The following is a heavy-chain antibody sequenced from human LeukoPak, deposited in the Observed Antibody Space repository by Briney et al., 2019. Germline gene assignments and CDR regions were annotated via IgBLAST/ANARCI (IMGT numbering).Heavy chain of an antibody. CDR2: IKSKIDGGTS. D-gene: IGHD5-24*01. V-gene: IGHV3-15*01. Sequence: PGGSLRLSCEASGLSFSNAWMSWVRQAPGKGLEWVGRIKSKIDGGTSIYAAPVKGRFTISRDDSKNSLYPQMNSLKTEDTAVYHCTTDDGYNMYNWFDPWGQGTLVTVSS. CDR1: GLSFSNAW. CDR3: TTDDGYNMYNWFDP. J-gene: IGHJ5*02.